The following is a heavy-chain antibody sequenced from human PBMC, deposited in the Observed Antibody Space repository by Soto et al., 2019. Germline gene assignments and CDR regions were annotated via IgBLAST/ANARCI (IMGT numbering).Heavy chain of an antibody. CDR2: IYPGDSDT. CDR3: ARRTYYYDSSGYYWDY. Sequence: EVQLVQSGAEVKKPGESLQISCKGSGYSFTSYWIGWVRQMPGKGLEWMGIIYPGDSDTRYSPSFQGQVTISADKSISTAYLQWSSLKASDTAMYYCARRTYYYDSSGYYWDYWGQGTLVTVSS. CDR1: GYSFTSYW. J-gene: IGHJ4*02. V-gene: IGHV5-51*01. D-gene: IGHD3-22*01.